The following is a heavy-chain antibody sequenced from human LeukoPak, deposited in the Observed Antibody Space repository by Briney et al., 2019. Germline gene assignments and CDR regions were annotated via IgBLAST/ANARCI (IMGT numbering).Heavy chain of an antibody. CDR2: IFPGDSDT. CDR3: ARQGNYYMEV. J-gene: IGHJ6*03. V-gene: IGHV5-51*01. Sequence: GESLQISCKGSGYCFTSYWIGRVRQMPGKGLEGMGVIFPGDSDTKYSPSFQGQVTISADKSISAAYLQWSSLKASDTAMYYCARQGNYYMEVWGKGTTVTVSS. CDR1: GYCFTSYW.